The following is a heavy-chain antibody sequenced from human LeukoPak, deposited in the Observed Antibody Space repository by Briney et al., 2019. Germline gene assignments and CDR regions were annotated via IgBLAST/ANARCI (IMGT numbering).Heavy chain of an antibody. V-gene: IGHV3-23*01. Sequence: GGSLRLSCAASGFTFSSYGMTWVRQAPGKGLEWVSAISGSGGNTYYADSVKGRFTNSRDNSKNTLSVQMDSLRAEDTAVYYCAKNYGDYVSEAFDIWGQGTMVTVSS. CDR2: ISGSGGNT. CDR3: AKNYGDYVSEAFDI. J-gene: IGHJ3*02. CDR1: GFTFSSYG. D-gene: IGHD4-17*01.